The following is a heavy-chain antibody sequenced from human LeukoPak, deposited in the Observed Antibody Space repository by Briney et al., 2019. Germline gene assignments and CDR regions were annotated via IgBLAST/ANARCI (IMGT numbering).Heavy chain of an antibody. V-gene: IGHV4-59*08. CDR2: IFFCGST. CDR3: ARHGVPYSSSWYDY. J-gene: IGHJ4*02. CDR1: GGSISSYY. D-gene: IGHD6-13*01. Sequence: SETLSLTCTLSGGSISSYYWTWIRQPPGKGLEWIGYIFFCGSTNYNPSLKSRVTISVDTSKNQFSLQLSSVTAPDTAVYYCARHGVPYSSSWYDYWGQGTLVTVSS.